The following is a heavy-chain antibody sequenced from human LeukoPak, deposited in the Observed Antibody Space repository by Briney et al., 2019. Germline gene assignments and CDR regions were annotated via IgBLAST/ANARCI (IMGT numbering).Heavy chain of an antibody. D-gene: IGHD2-15*01. CDR2: ISSSSSYI. CDR1: GFTFSSYS. V-gene: IGHV3-21*01. CDR3: ARAYRSGENDAFDI. Sequence: GGSLRLSCAASGFTFSSYSMNWVRQAPGKGLEWVSSISSSSSYIYYADSVKGRFTISRDNAKNSLYLQMNSLRAGDTAVYYCARAYRSGENDAFDIWGQGTMVTVSS. J-gene: IGHJ3*02.